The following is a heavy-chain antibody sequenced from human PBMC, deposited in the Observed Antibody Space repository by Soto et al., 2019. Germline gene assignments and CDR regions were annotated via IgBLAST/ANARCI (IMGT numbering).Heavy chain of an antibody. D-gene: IGHD4-17*01. V-gene: IGHV1-18*01. CDR3: ARDDRVYGDYGVKFDS. CDR2: ISAYNGNT. Sequence: QVKLVQSGAEVKKPGASVKVSCKASGYTFIDYGFSWVRQAPGQGLEWMGWISAYNGNTRNAQKFQGRLTMTRETSTSTAYMELRSLRSDDPAVYYCARDDRVYGDYGVKFDSWGQGTLVTVSS. J-gene: IGHJ4*02. CDR1: GYTFIDYG.